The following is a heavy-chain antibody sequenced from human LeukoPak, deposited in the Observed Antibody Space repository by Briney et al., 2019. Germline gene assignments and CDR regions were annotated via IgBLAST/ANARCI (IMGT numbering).Heavy chain of an antibody. V-gene: IGHV1-18*01. J-gene: IGHJ4*02. CDR3: ARELSYYGSGNYYQGRGYYFDY. D-gene: IGHD3-10*01. CDR1: GYTFTTNG. CDR2: ISPYNGNT. Sequence: ASVKVSCKASGYTFTTNGISWVRQAPGQGLEWMGWISPYNGNTNYAEKVQGRITMTTDTYTRTVFMVLGSLTSDDTAVYYCARELSYYGSGNYYQGRGYYFDYWGQGTLLTVSS.